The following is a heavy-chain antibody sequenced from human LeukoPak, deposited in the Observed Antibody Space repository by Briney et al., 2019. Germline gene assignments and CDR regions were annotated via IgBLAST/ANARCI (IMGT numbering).Heavy chain of an antibody. V-gene: IGHV3-64*01. Sequence: GGSLRLSCAASGFTFSSYAMHWVRQAPGKGLEYVSAITSNGDKTYYGNSVKGRFTISRDNSKNTLYLQMGSLSIEDVAVYYCARGGATTLFDYRGQGTLVTVSS. J-gene: IGHJ4*02. CDR1: GFTFSSYA. D-gene: IGHD1-26*01. CDR3: ARGGATTLFDY. CDR2: ITSNGDKT.